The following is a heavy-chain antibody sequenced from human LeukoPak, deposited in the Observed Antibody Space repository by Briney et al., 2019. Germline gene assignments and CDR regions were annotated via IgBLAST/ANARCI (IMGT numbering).Heavy chain of an antibody. CDR1: GFSFSSSG. Sequence: PGGSLRLSCAASGFSFSSSGMHWVRQAPGKGLEWVASIWHDGSNEYYADSVKGRFTISRDNSKNTLYLQMNSLRAEDTAVYYCARDYCSGVSCYYFDYWGQGTLVTVSS. J-gene: IGHJ4*02. V-gene: IGHV3-33*01. D-gene: IGHD2-15*01. CDR3: ARDYCSGVSCYYFDY. CDR2: IWHDGSNE.